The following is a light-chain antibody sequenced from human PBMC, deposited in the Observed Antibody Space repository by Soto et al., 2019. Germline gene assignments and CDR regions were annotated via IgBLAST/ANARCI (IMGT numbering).Light chain of an antibody. CDR3: CSYAGSYTWV. V-gene: IGLV2-11*01. CDR1: SSDVGGYNY. CDR2: DVT. Sequence: QSALTQPRSVSGSPGQSVTISCTGTSSDVGGYNYVSWYQQHPGKAPKLMIYDVTTRPSGVPDRFSGSKSGNTASLNISGLQAEDEADYYCCSYAGSYTWVFGGGTKLTVL. J-gene: IGLJ3*02.